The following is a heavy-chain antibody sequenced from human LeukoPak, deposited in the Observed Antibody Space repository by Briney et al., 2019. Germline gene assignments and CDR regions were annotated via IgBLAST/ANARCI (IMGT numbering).Heavy chain of an antibody. J-gene: IGHJ3*02. V-gene: IGHV3-48*04. CDR2: ISSSSSTI. D-gene: IGHD3-22*01. CDR1: GFTFSSYS. Sequence: PGGSLRLSCAASGFTFSSYSMNWVRQAPGEGLEWVSYISSSSSTIYYADSVKGRFTISRDNAKNSLYLQMNGLRAEDTAVYYCARVGLVVENRARAFDIWGQGTMVTVSS. CDR3: ARVGLVVENRARAFDI.